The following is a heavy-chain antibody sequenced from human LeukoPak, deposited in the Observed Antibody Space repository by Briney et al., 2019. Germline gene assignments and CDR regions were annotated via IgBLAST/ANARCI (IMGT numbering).Heavy chain of an antibody. Sequence: GASVKVSCKASGYTFTSYYMHWVRQAPGQGLEWMGIINPSGGSTSYAQKFQGRVTMTRDTSMSTVYMELSSLRSEDTAVYYCASTELGIEIDYWGQGTLVTVSS. CDR3: ASTELGIEIDY. CDR1: GYTFTSYY. D-gene: IGHD7-27*01. J-gene: IGHJ4*02. V-gene: IGHV1-46*01. CDR2: INPSGGST.